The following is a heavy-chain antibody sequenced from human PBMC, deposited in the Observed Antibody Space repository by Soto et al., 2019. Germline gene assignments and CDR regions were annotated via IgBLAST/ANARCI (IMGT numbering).Heavy chain of an antibody. CDR2: IYYSGST. Sequence: SETLSLTCTVSGGSISSGGYYWSWIRQHPGKGLEWIGYIYYSGSTYYNPSLKSRVTISVDTSKNQFSLKLSSVTAADTAVYYFARDPSKSYYDYYYSGMAVWGKGTTVTVSP. V-gene: IGHV4-31*03. CDR3: ARDPSKSYYDYYYSGMAV. D-gene: IGHD1-26*01. J-gene: IGHJ6*04. CDR1: GGSISSGGYY.